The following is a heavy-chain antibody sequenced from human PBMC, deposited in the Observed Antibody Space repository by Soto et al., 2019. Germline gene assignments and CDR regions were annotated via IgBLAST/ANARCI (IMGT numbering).Heavy chain of an antibody. D-gene: IGHD3-3*01. CDR2: IYYGGST. CDR3: XXXXXXXXXWSANYYXAY. CDR1: GGDVTSSRYY. V-gene: IGHV4-39*01. J-gene: IGHJ4*02. Sequence: QLQLRESGPGLVRPSETLSLTCTVSGGDVTSSRYYWAWIRQTPGKGLEWIATIYYGGSTYYNAALKSRVTVSIDTSKNQFSLKMTSVTAADTAVYFCXXXXXXXXXWSANYYXAYWGQGTLVTXSS.